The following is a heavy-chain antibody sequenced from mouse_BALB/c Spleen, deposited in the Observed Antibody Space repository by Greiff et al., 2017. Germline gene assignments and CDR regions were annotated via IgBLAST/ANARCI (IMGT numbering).Heavy chain of an antibody. J-gene: IGHJ4*01. V-gene: IGHV2-3*01. CDR1: GFSFTSYG. Sequence: VKPQESGPGLVAPSQSLSITCTVPGFSFTSYGVSWVRPPPGKGLEWLGVIWGDGRTNYHSARISRLRISKDNSKSQVFLKLNSLQTDDTTTYYCDKPAYYYGSSYDYDAMDYWGQGTSVTVSS. CDR3: DKPAYYYGSSYDYDAMDY. D-gene: IGHD1-1*01. CDR2: IWGDGRT.